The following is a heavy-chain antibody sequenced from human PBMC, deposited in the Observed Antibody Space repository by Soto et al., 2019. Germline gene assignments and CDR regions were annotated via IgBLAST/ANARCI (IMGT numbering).Heavy chain of an antibody. J-gene: IGHJ4*02. D-gene: IGHD1-20*01. V-gene: IGHV1-69*13. Sequence: GASVKVSCKASGGTFSSYAISWVRQAPGQGLEWMGGIIPIFGTANYAQKFQGRVTITADESTSTAYMELSSLRSEDTAVYYCARLTGTTLAVDYWGQGTLVTVSS. CDR2: IIPIFGTA. CDR1: GGTFSSYA. CDR3: ARLTGTTLAVDY.